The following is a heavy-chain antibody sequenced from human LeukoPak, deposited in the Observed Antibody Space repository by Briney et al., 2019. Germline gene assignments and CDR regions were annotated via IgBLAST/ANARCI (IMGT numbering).Heavy chain of an antibody. V-gene: IGHV4-4*09. D-gene: IGHD6-6*01. J-gene: IGHJ4*02. CDR2: IYSSGST. CDR1: GGSITTDY. CDR3: ARLAGSSSSDY. Sequence: SGTLSLTCTVSGGSITTDYWSWIRQPPGKGLEWIGYIYSSGSTNYNPSLKSRVTISVDTSNNQFSLKLNSVTAADTAVYYCARLAGSSSSDYWGQGTLVTVSS.